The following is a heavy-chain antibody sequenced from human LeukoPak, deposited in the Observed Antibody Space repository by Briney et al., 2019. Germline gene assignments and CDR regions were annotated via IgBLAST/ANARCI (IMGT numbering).Heavy chain of an antibody. Sequence: ASVKVSCKASGYTFTSYGISWVRQAPGQGLEWMGWISAYNGNTNYAQKLQGRVTMTTDTSTSTAYMELRSLRSDDTAVYYCARLYSSSWYGPNHFDYWGQGTLVTVSS. J-gene: IGHJ4*02. D-gene: IGHD6-13*01. V-gene: IGHV1-18*01. CDR1: GYTFTSYG. CDR3: ARLYSSSWYGPNHFDY. CDR2: ISAYNGNT.